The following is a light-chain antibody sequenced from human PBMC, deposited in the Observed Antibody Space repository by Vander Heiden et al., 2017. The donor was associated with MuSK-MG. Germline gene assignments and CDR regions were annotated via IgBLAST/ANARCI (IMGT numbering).Light chain of an antibody. CDR2: DAS. CDR1: QSISSW. V-gene: IGKV1-5*01. J-gene: IGKJ1*01. CDR3: QQDKSYSAT. Sequence: DIQMTQSPSTLSASVGDRVTITCRASQSISSWLAWYQQKPGKAPKLLIYDASSLESGVPSRFSGSGSGTEFTLTISSLQPDDFATYYCQQDKSYSATFGQGTKVEIK.